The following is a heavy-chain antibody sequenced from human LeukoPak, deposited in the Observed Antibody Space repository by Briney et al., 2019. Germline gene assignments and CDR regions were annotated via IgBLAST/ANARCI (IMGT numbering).Heavy chain of an antibody. J-gene: IGHJ5*02. CDR2: ISGSGGST. D-gene: IGHD4-17*01. CDR3: AKDLDDGDYLPWWFDP. V-gene: IGHV3-23*01. CDR1: GFTFSSYA. Sequence: GGSLRLSCAASGFTFSSYAMSWVRQAPGKGLEWVSAISGSGGSTYYADSVKGRFTISRDNSKNTLYLQMNSLRAEDTAVYYCAKDLDDGDYLPWWFDPWGQGTLVTVSS.